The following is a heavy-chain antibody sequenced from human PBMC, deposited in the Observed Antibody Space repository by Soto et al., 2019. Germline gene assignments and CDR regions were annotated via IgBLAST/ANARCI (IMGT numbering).Heavy chain of an antibody. D-gene: IGHD1-26*01. CDR2: INPSVGST. CDR1: GYTFTSYY. Sequence: ASVKVSCKASGYTFTSYYMHWVRQAPGQGLEGMGIINPSVGSTSYAQKFQGRVTMTRDTFTGTVYMELSSLRSEDTAVYYCARGGGYSVYYYYYMDVWGKGTTVTVSS. V-gene: IGHV1-46*03. J-gene: IGHJ6*03. CDR3: ARGGGYSVYYYYYMDV.